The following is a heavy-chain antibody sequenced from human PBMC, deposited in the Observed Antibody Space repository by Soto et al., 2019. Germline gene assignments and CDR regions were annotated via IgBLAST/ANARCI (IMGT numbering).Heavy chain of an antibody. CDR2: INHSGYT. CDR1: GGSFSGYY. Sequence: PSETLSLTCAVYGGSFSGYYWSWIRQPPGKGLEWIGEINHSGYTNYSPSLKSRVTISVDTSKNQFSLKLSSVTAADTAVYYCARGRPTMVRGVIIYYMDVWGKGTTVTVSS. D-gene: IGHD3-10*01. J-gene: IGHJ6*03. V-gene: IGHV4-34*01. CDR3: ARGRPTMVRGVIIYYMDV.